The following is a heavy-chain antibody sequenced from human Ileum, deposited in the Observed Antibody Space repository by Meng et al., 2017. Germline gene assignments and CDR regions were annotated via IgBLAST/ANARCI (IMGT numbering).Heavy chain of an antibody. V-gene: IGHV4-31*03. Sequence: QVQLPRAGPGLVKPSQTLSLTCTVFGVSISRGFYHWNWIRQHPGKGLEWIGSIYYSGTIYYNPSLKSRVTISLDTSKNQFSLNLSSVTAADTAVYYCARDRFSSGSSNWFDPWGQGTLVTVSS. CDR3: ARDRFSSGSSNWFDP. CDR2: IYYSGTI. CDR1: GVSISRGFYH. J-gene: IGHJ5*02. D-gene: IGHD3-10*01.